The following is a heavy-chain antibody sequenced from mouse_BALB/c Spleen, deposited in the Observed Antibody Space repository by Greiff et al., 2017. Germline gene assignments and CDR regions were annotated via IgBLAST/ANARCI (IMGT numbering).Heavy chain of an antibody. V-gene: IGHV1S137*01. CDR3: ARGEYSDYADAFDY. J-gene: IGHJ4*01. Sequence: VQLLQSGAELVRPGVSVKISCKGSGYTFTDYAMHWVQQSHAKSLEWIGVISTYYGDASYNQKFKGKATMTVDKSSSTAYMELARLTSEDSAIYYCARGEYSDYADAFDYWGQGTSVTVSS. CDR1: GYTFTDYA. CDR2: ISTYYGDA. D-gene: IGHD2-13*01.